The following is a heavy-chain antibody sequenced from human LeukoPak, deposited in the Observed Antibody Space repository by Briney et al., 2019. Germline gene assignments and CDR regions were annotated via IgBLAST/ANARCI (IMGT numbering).Heavy chain of an antibody. CDR1: GITFSSYW. D-gene: IGHD1-26*01. CDR3: ARKPIVGAFNWFDP. Sequence: PGGSLRLSCAASGITFSSYWMSWVRQAPGKGLEWVANIKQDGSEKYYVDSVKGRFTISRDNAKNSLCLQMNSLRAEDTAVYYCARKPIVGAFNWFDPWGQGTLVTVSS. V-gene: IGHV3-7*01. J-gene: IGHJ5*02. CDR2: IKQDGSEK.